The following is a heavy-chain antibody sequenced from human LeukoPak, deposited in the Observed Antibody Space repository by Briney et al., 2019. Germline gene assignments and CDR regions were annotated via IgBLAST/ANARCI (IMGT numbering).Heavy chain of an antibody. V-gene: IGHV1-46*01. Sequence: ASVKVSCKASGYTFTKYYIHWVRQAPGQGLEWMGLVNPGGDNTNYAQNFQGRVTMTRDTSTSTVYMELSSLRSEDTAIYYCARIRDGYNDAYDIWDQGTVVTVPS. D-gene: IGHD5-24*01. CDR3: ARIRDGYNDAYDI. CDR1: GYTFTKYY. CDR2: VNPGGDNT. J-gene: IGHJ3*02.